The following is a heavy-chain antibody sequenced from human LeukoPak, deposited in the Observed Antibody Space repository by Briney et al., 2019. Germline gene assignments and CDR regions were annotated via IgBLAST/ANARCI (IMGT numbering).Heavy chain of an antibody. CDR2: IYYSGST. D-gene: IGHD3-3*01. J-gene: IGHJ4*02. V-gene: IGHV4-39*01. CDR3: APTDFWSVGAKDY. CDR1: GCSISSSSYY. Sequence: PSETLSLTCTVSGCSISSSSYYWGWIRQPPGKGLEWIGSIYYSGSTYYNPSLKSRVTISVDTSKNQFSLKLSSVTAADTAVYYCAPTDFWSVGAKDYWGQGTLVTVSS.